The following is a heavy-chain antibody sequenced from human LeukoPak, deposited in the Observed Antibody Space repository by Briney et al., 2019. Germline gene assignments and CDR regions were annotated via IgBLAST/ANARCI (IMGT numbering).Heavy chain of an antibody. Sequence: GASVTVSCKASGYTFTSYYMHWVRQAPGQGLEWMGIINPSGGSTSYAQKFQGRVTITADKSTSTAYMELSSLRSEDTAVYYCARDFIPTGLWSIGNWFDPWGQGTLVTVSS. CDR1: GYTFTSYY. J-gene: IGHJ5*02. D-gene: IGHD5-18*01. CDR2: INPSGGST. V-gene: IGHV1-46*01. CDR3: ARDFIPTGLWSIGNWFDP.